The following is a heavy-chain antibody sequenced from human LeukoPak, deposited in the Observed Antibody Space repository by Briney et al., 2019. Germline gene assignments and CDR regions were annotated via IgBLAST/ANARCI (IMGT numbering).Heavy chain of an antibody. V-gene: IGHV3-74*01. D-gene: IGHD3-9*01. J-gene: IGHJ3*02. CDR2: ISQDGSVT. CDR3: ARALTDTRNVLDI. Sequence: GGSLRLSCAASGFTLRRDWMHWVRQVPGKGLVWVSRISQDGSVTNSADSVQGRFTISRDDAKNTLYLQMNSLRAEDTAVYYCARALTDTRNVLDIWGQGTMVTVSS. CDR1: GFTLRRDW.